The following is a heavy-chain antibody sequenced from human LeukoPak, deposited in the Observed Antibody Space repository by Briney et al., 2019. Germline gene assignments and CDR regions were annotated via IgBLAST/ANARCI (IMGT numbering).Heavy chain of an antibody. CDR3: ARRYEGSGYAYDY. CDR1: GVSITSYSHN. V-gene: IGHV4-39*01. CDR2: FHFSGAI. D-gene: IGHD3-22*01. Sequence: SEPLSLTCTVSGVSITSYSHNYDWIRQPPGKGLEWIGGFHFSGAINYNPSLKSRVTIFVDTSKKQNSLILNSVTAADTAVYYCARRYEGSGYAYDYWGQGILVTVSS. J-gene: IGHJ4*02.